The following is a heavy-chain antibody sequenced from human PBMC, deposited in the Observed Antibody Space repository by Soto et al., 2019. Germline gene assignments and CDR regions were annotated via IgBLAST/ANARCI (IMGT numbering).Heavy chain of an antibody. Sequence: SETLSLTCAVYGGSFSGYYWSWIRQPPGKGLEWIGEINHSGSTNYNPPLKSRVTISVDTSKNQFSLKLSSVTAADTAVYYCARRSGPPTVTTAHIDYWGQGTLVTVSS. V-gene: IGHV4-34*01. J-gene: IGHJ4*02. CDR3: ARRSGPPTVTTAHIDY. CDR2: INHSGST. D-gene: IGHD4-17*01. CDR1: GGSFSGYY.